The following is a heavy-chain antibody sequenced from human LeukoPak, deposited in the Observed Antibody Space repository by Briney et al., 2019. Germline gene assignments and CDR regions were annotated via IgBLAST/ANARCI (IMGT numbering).Heavy chain of an antibody. Sequence: GGSLRLSCAASGFTFSSYAMSWVRQAPGKGLVWVSGIRKDGTSTGYADSVQGRFSISRETDKNTVYLQMNSLRPDDTGVYFCARGNWGPEFWGQGTLVTVSS. CDR2: IRKDGTST. CDR3: ARGNWGPEF. CDR1: GFTFSSYA. J-gene: IGHJ4*02. D-gene: IGHD3-16*01. V-gene: IGHV3-74*01.